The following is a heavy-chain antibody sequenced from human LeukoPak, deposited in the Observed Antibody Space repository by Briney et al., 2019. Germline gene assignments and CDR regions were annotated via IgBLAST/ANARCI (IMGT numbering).Heavy chain of an antibody. CDR2: IYSGGGT. D-gene: IGHD5-12*01. CDR1: GFTVSSNY. V-gene: IGHV3-53*01. CDR3: ARGEGGYDSNFDV. J-gene: IGHJ4*02. Sequence: GTSLRLSCAASGFTVSSNYMSWVRQAPGKGVEWVSLIYSGGGTYYAESVRGRFTVSIDNSKNTLYLQMDSLRAGDTAVYYCARGEGGYDSNFDVWGQGTLVTVSS.